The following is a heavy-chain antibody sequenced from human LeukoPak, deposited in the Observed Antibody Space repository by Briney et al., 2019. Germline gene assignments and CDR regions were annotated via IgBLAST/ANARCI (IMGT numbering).Heavy chain of an antibody. V-gene: IGHV3-23*01. CDR1: GFTFSSYA. CDR3: AKRGTVTTFGHCDY. Sequence: PGGSLRLSCAASGFTFSSYAMTWVRQAPGKGLEWVSSISDSGVSTYYADSVKGRFTISRDNSKNTLYLQMNSLRAEDTAVYYCAKRGTVTTFGHCDYWGQGTLVTVSS. CDR2: ISDSGVST. D-gene: IGHD4-17*01. J-gene: IGHJ4*02.